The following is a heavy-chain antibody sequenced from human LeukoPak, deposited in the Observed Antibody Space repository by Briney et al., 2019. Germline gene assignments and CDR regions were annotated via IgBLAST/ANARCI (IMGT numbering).Heavy chain of an antibody. CDR3: ARERIAAAGRPTYYYYYGMDV. Sequence: PSETLSLTCTVSGGSISSYYWSWIRQPPGKGLEWIGYIYYSGSTNYNPSLKSRVTISVDTSKNQFSLQLNSVTPEDTAVYYCARERIAAAGRPTYYYYYGMDVWGQGTTVTVSS. CDR2: IYYSGST. CDR1: GGSISSYY. J-gene: IGHJ6*02. V-gene: IGHV4-59*12. D-gene: IGHD6-13*01.